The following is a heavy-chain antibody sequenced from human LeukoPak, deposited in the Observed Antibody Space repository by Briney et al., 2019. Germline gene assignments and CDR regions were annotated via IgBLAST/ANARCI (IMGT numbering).Heavy chain of an antibody. J-gene: IGHJ6*03. CDR2: FYHRGTT. V-gene: IGHV4-4*02. CDR1: GDSISSGNW. Sequence: SETLSLTCIVSGDSISSGNWWSWVRQPPGKGLEWIGDFYHRGTTNYNPSLKSRVSISVDMSKNHLFLNLTSVTAADTAVYYCARAIRYYYYYYMDVWGKGTTVTVSS. D-gene: IGHD3-3*02. CDR3: ARAIRYYYYYYMDV.